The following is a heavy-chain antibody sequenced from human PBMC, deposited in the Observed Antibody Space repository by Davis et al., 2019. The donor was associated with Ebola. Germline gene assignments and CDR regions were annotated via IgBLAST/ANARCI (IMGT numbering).Heavy chain of an antibody. CDR2: IRVSGGRT. CDR3: AKVGGSDSNYYFDY. D-gene: IGHD3-16*01. J-gene: IGHJ4*02. Sequence: GESLKISCAASGFTFTSYAMTWVRQPQGKGLEWVSTIRVSGGRTYYADSVKGRFTISRDNSQNTLYLQMNSLRAEDTAVYYCAKVGGSDSNYYFDYWGQGTLVTVSS. V-gene: IGHV3-23*01. CDR1: GFTFTSYA.